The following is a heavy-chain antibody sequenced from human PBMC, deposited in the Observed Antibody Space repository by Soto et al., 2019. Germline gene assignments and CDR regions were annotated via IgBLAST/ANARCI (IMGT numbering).Heavy chain of an antibody. D-gene: IGHD4-4*01. Sequence: ASVKVSCKASGYTFTSYDINWVRQATGQGLEWMGWMNPNSGNTGYAQKFQGRVTMTRNTSISTAYMELSSLRSEDTAVYYCARGGTVTTDSYYSYYYMDVWGKGTTVTVSS. CDR3: ARGGTVTTDSYYSYYYMDV. CDR1: GYTFTSYD. J-gene: IGHJ6*03. V-gene: IGHV1-8*01. CDR2: MNPNSGNT.